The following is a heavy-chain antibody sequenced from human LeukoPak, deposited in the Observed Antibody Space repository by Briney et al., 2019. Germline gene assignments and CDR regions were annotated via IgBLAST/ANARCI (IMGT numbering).Heavy chain of an antibody. CDR1: GFTFSSYS. CDR3: ARVDGDYLRRFDY. D-gene: IGHD4-17*01. Sequence: PGGSLRLSCAASGFTFSSYSMSWVRQAPGKGLEWVSSISSSSSYIYYADSVKGRFTISRDNAKNSLYLQMNSLRAEDTAVYYCARVDGDYLRRFDYWSQGTLVTVSS. CDR2: ISSSSSYI. J-gene: IGHJ4*02. V-gene: IGHV3-21*01.